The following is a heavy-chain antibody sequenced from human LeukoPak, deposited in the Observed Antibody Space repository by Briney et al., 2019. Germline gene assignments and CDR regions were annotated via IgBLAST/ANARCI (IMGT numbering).Heavy chain of an antibody. CDR2: INPNSGGT. D-gene: IGHD2-2*01. CDR3: ARDRDDIVVVPAATHDAFDI. CDR1: GYTFTGYY. J-gene: IGHJ3*02. V-gene: IGHV1-2*02. Sequence: GASVKVSCKASGYTFTGYYMHWVRQAPGQGLEWMGWINPNSGGTNYAQKFQGRVTMTRDTSISTAYMELSRLRSDDTAVYYCARDRDDIVVVPAATHDAFDIWGQGTMVTVSS.